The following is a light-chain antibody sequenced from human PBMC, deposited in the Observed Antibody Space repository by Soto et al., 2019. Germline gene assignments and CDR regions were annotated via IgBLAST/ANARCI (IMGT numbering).Light chain of an antibody. CDR3: QQTRRAPRT. CDR2: DAA. V-gene: IGKV1-5*01. J-gene: IGKJ2*01. CDR1: QGINKW. Sequence: IQMTQSPSTLSASVGDRVTITCRASQGINKWVAWFQQKSGRAPKLLIYDAATLQSGVPSRFSGTGSGTDFSLTISSLQPEDFATYYCQQTRRAPRTFGPGTKLEIK.